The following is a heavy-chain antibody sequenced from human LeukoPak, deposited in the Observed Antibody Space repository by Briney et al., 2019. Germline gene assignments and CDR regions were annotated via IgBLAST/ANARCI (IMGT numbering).Heavy chain of an antibody. CDR1: RFTFSSFW. CDR3: ARDDYYDSSGYVY. D-gene: IGHD3-22*01. Sequence: GGSLRLSCVASRFTFSSFWMSWVRRAPGKGLEWVANIKQDGSEKYYVDSVKGRFTISRDNAKNSLYRQMNSLRAEDTAVYYCARDDYYDSSGYVYWGQGTLVTVSS. J-gene: IGHJ4*02. CDR2: IKQDGSEK. V-gene: IGHV3-7*01.